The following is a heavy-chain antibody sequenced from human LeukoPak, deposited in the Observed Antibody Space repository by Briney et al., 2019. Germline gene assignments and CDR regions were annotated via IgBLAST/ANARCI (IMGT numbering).Heavy chain of an antibody. CDR2: INWNGGST. D-gene: IGHD6-6*01. CDR3: ARDDFVQQTSIAARPDRAPFDY. Sequence: PGGSLTLSCAASGFTFDDYGMSWVRQAPGKGLEWVSGINWNGGSTGCEDSVKGRFTISRDNAKNSLYLQMNRLRAEDTALYYCARDDFVQQTSIAARPDRAPFDYWGEGTLVTVSS. J-gene: IGHJ4*02. V-gene: IGHV3-20*04. CDR1: GFTFDDYG.